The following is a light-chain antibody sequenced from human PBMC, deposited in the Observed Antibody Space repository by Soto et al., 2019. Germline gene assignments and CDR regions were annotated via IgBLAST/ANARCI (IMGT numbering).Light chain of an antibody. V-gene: IGKV1-5*01. J-gene: IGKJ1*01. CDR3: QQYDSYSSGP. CDR2: DAS. Sequence: DIPLTQSPSTLSASEGDRFTITCRASQTINSWLAWYQQKPGKAPKVLIFDASSLKTGVPSRFSGSGSGTEFTLTISNLQPDDFATYYCQQYDSYSSGPFGQGTKVDI. CDR1: QTINSW.